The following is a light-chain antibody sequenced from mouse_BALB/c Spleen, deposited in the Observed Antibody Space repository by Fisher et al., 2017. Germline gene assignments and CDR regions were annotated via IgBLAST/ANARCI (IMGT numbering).Light chain of an antibody. CDR3: QQWRGYPYT. CDR2: RTS. Sequence: DIVLTQSPTTMAASPGEKITITCSASSSISSSYLHWYQQKSGASPKPLIHRTSNLASGVPARFSGSGSGTSYPLTISSVEAEDDATFYCQQWRGYPYTFGGGTKLEIK. J-gene: IGKJ2*01. CDR1: SSISSSY. V-gene: IGKV4-58*01.